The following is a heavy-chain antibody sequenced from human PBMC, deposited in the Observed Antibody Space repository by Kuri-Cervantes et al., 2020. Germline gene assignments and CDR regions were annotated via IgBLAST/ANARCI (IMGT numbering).Heavy chain of an antibody. CDR1: GYTFTSYY. D-gene: IGHD5-12*01. CDR2: IIPILGIA. CDR3: AITYSGYPRHPYYFDY. V-gene: IGHV1-69*02. J-gene: IGHJ4*02. Sequence: SVKVSCKASGYTFTSYYMHWVRQAPGQGLEWMGRIIPILGIANYAQKFQGRVTITADKSTSTAYMELSSLRSEDTAVYYCAITYSGYPRHPYYFDYWGQGTLVTVSS.